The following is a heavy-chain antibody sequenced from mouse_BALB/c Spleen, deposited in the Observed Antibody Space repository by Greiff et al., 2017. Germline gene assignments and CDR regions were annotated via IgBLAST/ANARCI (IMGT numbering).Heavy chain of an antibody. CDR2: IRNKANGYTT. J-gene: IGHJ4*01. D-gene: IGHD1-1*01. V-gene: IGHV7-3*02. CDR3: ARRDYGSNYAMDY. CDR1: GFTFTDYY. Sequence: EVQGVESGGGLVQPGGSLRLSCATSGFTFTDYYMSWVRQPPGKAIEWLGFIRNKANGYTTEYSASVKGRFTISRDNSQSILYLQMNTLRAEDSATYYCARRDYGSNYAMDYWGQGTSVTVSS.